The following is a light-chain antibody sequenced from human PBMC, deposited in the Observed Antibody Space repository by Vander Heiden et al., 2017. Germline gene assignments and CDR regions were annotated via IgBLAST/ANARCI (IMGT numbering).Light chain of an antibody. Sequence: QSVLTQPPSVSAAPGHRVTISCTGSSSTIGAGYDVHWYQQRPGTAPNLLVYGTSNRPSGGPDRFSGSKSGTSASLAITGLQAEDEADDYCQSYDSSLSGWVVFGGGTKLTVL. CDR2: GTS. CDR3: QSYDSSLSGWVV. J-gene: IGLJ2*01. CDR1: SSTIGAGYD. V-gene: IGLV1-40*01.